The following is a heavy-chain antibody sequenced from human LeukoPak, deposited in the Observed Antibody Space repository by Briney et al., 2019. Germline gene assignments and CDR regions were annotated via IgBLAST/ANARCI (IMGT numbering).Heavy chain of an antibody. CDR2: IGPSSSYI. J-gene: IGHJ4*02. Sequence: PGGSLRLSCAAPGDTFSSYGMNWVRQAPGKGLEWVSSIGPSSSYIYYADSVKGRFTISRDNAKNSLYLQMNSLRAEDTAVYYCARERDCSGTTCYEGDYWGQGTLVTVAS. V-gene: IGHV3-21*01. CDR1: GDTFSSYG. D-gene: IGHD2-2*01. CDR3: ARERDCSGTTCYEGDY.